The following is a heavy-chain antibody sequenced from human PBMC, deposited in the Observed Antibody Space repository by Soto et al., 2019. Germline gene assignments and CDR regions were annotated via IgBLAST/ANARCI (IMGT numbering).Heavy chain of an antibody. J-gene: IGHJ5*02. CDR2: IYYSGST. Sequence: SETLSLTCTVSGGSISSGGYYWSWIRQHPGKGLEWIGYIYYSGSTYYNPSLKSRVTISVDTSKNQFSLKLSSVTAADTAVYYCARMGEVGVPFNPWGQGTLVTVSS. D-gene: IGHD3-3*01. CDR3: ARMGEVGVPFNP. V-gene: IGHV4-31*03. CDR1: GGSISSGGYY.